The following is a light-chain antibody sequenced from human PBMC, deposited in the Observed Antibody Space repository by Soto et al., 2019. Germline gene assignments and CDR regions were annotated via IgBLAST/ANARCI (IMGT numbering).Light chain of an antibody. V-gene: IGKV1-17*02. CDR3: LQHNSYPWT. CDR1: QGIRND. CDR2: AAS. J-gene: IGKJ1*01. Sequence: DIQMTQSPSSLSASVGDRVTITCRASQGIRNDLGWYQQKPGKPPKRLMYAASSLQIGVPARFSASESGTEFTLTISNLQPEDFTTYYFLQHNSYPWTFGQGTKGEIK.